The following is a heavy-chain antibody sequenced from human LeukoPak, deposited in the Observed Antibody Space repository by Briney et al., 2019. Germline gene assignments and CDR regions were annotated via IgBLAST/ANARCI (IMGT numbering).Heavy chain of an antibody. D-gene: IGHD1-26*01. V-gene: IGHV1-69*13. Sequence: SVTVSFTASGGTFSIYAISWVRQAPGQGLEXXXGIIPIFGTAXXXQKXXGRVTITADESTSTAYMELSSLRSEDTAVYYCARGSYPPYYYGMDVWGQGTTVTVSS. CDR2: IIPIFGTA. J-gene: IGHJ6*02. CDR1: GGTFSIYA. CDR3: ARGSYPPYYYGMDV.